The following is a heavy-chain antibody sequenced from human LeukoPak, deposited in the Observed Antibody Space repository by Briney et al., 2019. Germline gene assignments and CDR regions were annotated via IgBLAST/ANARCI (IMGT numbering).Heavy chain of an antibody. CDR2: IYPGDSDT. D-gene: IGHD2-2*01. J-gene: IGHJ4*02. CDR1: GYSFTSYW. Sequence: GESLKTSCKGSGYSFTSYWIGWVRQMPGKGLEWMGIIYPGDSDTRYSPSFQGQVTISADKSISTAYLQWSSLKASDTAMYYCARSRGLVVPAAIDFDYWGQGTLVTVSS. CDR3: ARSRGLVVPAAIDFDY. V-gene: IGHV5-51*01.